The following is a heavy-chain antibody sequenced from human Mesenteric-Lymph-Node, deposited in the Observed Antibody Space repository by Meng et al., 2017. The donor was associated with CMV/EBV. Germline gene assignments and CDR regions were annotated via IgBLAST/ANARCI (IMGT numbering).Heavy chain of an antibody. V-gene: IGHV3-23*01. CDR1: GFTFSSYA. J-gene: IGHJ4*02. D-gene: IGHD3-3*01. CDR2: ISGSGGST. CDR3: ANGRGTTIFGVVIDY. Sequence: GESLKISCAASGFTFSSYAMSWVRQAPGKGLEWVSAISGSGGSTYYADSVKGRFTISRDNSKNTLYLQMNSLRAEDTVVYYCANGRGTTIFGVVIDYWGQGTLVTVSS.